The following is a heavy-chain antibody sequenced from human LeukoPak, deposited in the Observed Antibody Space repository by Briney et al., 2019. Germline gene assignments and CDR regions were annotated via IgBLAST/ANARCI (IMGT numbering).Heavy chain of an antibody. J-gene: IGHJ1*01. CDR3: SKDLAAAEYLQR. CDR1: GLTFSAYS. V-gene: IGHV3-23*01. Sequence: PAGSLTFSCAASGLTFSAYSMTWVRQAPGKGLEWVSVISGSGGSTYYPDSAKGRFTMSRDNSRNPLWLQTNSRRAVDTAVYYCSKDLAAAEYLQRW. D-gene: IGHD6-13*01. CDR2: ISGSGGST.